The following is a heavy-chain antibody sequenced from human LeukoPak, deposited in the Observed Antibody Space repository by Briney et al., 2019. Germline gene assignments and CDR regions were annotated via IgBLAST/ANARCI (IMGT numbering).Heavy chain of an antibody. CDR3: AKPYYSNYDDYYYYYGMDV. Sequence: PGGSLTLSCAGSGFTFSSYGMHWVRQAPGKGLEGVTGISYDGRNKYYADSGKGRFTISRDNSRNTLYLQMNSLRPEDTAVYYCAKPYYSNYDDYYYYYGMDVWGQGTTVTVFS. CDR1: GFTFSSYG. CDR2: ISYDGRNK. J-gene: IGHJ6*02. D-gene: IGHD4-11*01. V-gene: IGHV3-30*18.